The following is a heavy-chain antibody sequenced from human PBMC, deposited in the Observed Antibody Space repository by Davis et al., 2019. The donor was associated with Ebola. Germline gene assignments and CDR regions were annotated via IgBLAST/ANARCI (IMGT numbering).Heavy chain of an antibody. D-gene: IGHD4-23*01. J-gene: IGHJ4*02. Sequence: ETLSLTCTVSGGSISSDDYYWSWIRQPPGKALEWLAHILSTDEKTYSSSLKRRLTISKDTSKSQVVLIMTNMDPMDTATYYCARMMAGYGGKAFDSWGQGTQVTVSS. CDR3: ARMMAGYGGKAFDS. V-gene: IGHV2-26*01. CDR1: GGSISSDDYY. CDR2: ILSTDEK.